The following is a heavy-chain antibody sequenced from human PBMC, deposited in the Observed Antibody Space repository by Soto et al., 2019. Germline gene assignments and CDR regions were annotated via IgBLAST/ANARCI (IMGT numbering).Heavy chain of an antibody. CDR1: GYTFTSYD. CDR2: MNPNTGNS. J-gene: IGHJ4*02. V-gene: IGHV1-8*01. Sequence: VASVKVSCKASGYTFTSYDIYWVRQATGQGLEWMGWMNPNTGNSGYAQKLQGRVTMTSDTSISTAHMELSSLRSEDTAVYYCARRAETNGWNGFGADKYYFDFWGQGTLVTVSS. CDR3: ARRAETNGWNGFGADKYYFDF. D-gene: IGHD1-1*01.